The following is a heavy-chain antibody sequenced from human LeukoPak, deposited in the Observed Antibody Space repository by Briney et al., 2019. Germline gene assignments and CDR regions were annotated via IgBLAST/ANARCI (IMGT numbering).Heavy chain of an antibody. CDR2: IYTSGST. Sequence: SETLSLTCTVSGGSISSGSYYWSWIRQPAGKGLEWIGRIYTSGSTNYDPSLKSRVIISVGTSKNQFSLKLSSVTAADTAVYYCARESSLLRSTDYWGQGTLVTVSS. J-gene: IGHJ4*02. D-gene: IGHD3-3*01. CDR1: GGSISSGSYY. CDR3: ARESSLLRSTDY. V-gene: IGHV4-61*02.